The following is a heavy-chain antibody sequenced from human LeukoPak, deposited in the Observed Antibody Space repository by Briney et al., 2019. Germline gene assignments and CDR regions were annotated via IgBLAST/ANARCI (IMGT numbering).Heavy chain of an antibody. CDR3: ARAGIVVVVAAQGDAFDI. Sequence: ASVKVSCKASGYTFTSYGLSWVRQAPGQGLEWMGWISAYNGNTNYAQKLQGRVIMTTDTSTSTAYMELRSLRSDDTAVYYCARAGIVVVVAAQGDAFDIWGQGTMVTVSS. V-gene: IGHV1-18*01. CDR2: ISAYNGNT. J-gene: IGHJ3*02. CDR1: GYTFTSYG. D-gene: IGHD2-15*01.